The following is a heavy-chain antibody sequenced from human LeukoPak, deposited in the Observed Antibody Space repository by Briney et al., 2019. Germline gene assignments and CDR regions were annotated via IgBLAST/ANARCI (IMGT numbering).Heavy chain of an antibody. Sequence: PSETLSLTCAVSGGSISSGNWWSWGRPPPGKGLEWIGKIYHSGSTNYNPSLKSRVTISVDKSKNQFSLKSTSVTAADTAVYYCARIGNYYFDYWGQGTLVTVSS. V-gene: IGHV4-4*02. CDR2: IYHSGST. J-gene: IGHJ4*02. CDR1: GGSISSGNW. CDR3: ARIGNYYFDY. D-gene: IGHD1-1*01.